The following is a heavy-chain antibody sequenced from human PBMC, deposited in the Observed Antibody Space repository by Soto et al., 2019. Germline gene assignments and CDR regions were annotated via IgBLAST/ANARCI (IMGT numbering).Heavy chain of an antibody. V-gene: IGHV3-21*01. J-gene: IGHJ4*02. CDR2: ISSSSSYI. CDR1: GFTFSSYS. D-gene: IGHD5-18*01. CDR3: AGAVDTAMEPLDY. Sequence: GGSLRLSCAASGFTFSSYSMNWVRQAPGKGLEWVSSISSSSSYIYYADSVKGRFTISRDNAKNSLYLQMNSLRAEDTAVYYCAGAVDTAMEPLDYWGQGTLVTVSS.